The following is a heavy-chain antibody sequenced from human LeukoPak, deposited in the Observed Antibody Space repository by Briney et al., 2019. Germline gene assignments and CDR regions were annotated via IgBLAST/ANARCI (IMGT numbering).Heavy chain of an antibody. CDR1: GYSFTSYW. CDR3: ARGAAGYVGASSFDY. Sequence: GESLKISCKGSGYSFTSYWIGWVRQMPGKGLEWMGIIYPGDSDTRYSPSFQGQVTISADKSISTAYLQWSSLKASDTAMYYCARGAAGYVGASSFDYWGQGTLVTVSS. J-gene: IGHJ4*02. V-gene: IGHV5-51*01. CDR2: IYPGDSDT. D-gene: IGHD1-26*01.